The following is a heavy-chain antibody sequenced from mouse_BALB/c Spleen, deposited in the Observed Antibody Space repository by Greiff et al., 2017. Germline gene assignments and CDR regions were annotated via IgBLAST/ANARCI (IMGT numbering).Heavy chain of an antibody. CDR2: IWAGGST. V-gene: IGHV2-9*02. CDR1: GFSLTSYG. Sequence: VQLKESGPGLVAPSQSLSISCNASGFSLTSYGVHWVRQPPGKGLEWLGVIWAGGSTNYNSALMSRLSTSKDNSNSQVFLRMNSLQTDDTAMYYCARDGYFCYAMDYWGQGTSVTVSS. D-gene: IGHD2-3*01. CDR3: ARDGYFCYAMDY. J-gene: IGHJ4*01.